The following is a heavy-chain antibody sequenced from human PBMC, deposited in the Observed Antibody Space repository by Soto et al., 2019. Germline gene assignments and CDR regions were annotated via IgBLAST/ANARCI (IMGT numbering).Heavy chain of an antibody. Sequence: EVQLVESGGGLVQPGGSLRLSCVASGFTFSNYWMTWVRQAPGKRLEWVANIKQDGSVKWYVDSVKGRFTVSRDNGENKLYLQMNSLRAEDTAVYYCARVRYYHDVSGYRWFDPWGQGTLVTVSS. CDR2: IKQDGSVK. V-gene: IGHV3-7*05. CDR3: ARVRYYHDVSGYRWFDP. D-gene: IGHD3-22*01. J-gene: IGHJ5*02. CDR1: GFTFSNYW.